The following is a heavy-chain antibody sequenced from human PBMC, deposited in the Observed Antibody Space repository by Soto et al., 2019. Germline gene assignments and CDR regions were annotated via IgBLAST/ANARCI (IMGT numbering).Heavy chain of an antibody. Sequence: PGGSLRLSCAASGFTFTNYAMTWVRQPPGKGLEWVSTISGNGGSTYYADSVKGRSTISRDNSKNTVYLQMNSLRADDTAVYYCAKEPGHWGQGTLVTVSS. CDR2: ISGNGGST. V-gene: IGHV3-23*01. J-gene: IGHJ4*02. CDR1: GFTFTNYA. CDR3: AKEPGH.